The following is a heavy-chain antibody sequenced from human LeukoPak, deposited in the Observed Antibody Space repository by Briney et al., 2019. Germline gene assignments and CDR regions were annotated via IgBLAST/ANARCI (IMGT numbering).Heavy chain of an antibody. J-gene: IGHJ4*02. CDR1: GGSFSGYY. D-gene: IGHD5-24*01. CDR3: ARAKPRRDGYNYYDY. CDR2: IYYSGST. Sequence: NPSETLSLTCAVYGGSFSGYYWSWIRQPPGKGLEWIGYIYYSGSTNYNPSLKSRVTISVDTSKNQFSLKLSSVTAADTAVYYCARAKPRRDGYNYYDYWGQGTLVTVSS. V-gene: IGHV4-59*01.